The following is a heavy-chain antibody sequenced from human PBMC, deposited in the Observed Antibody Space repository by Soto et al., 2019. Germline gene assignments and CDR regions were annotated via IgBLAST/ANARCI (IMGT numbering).Heavy chain of an antibody. J-gene: IGHJ6*02. Sequence: SVKVSCKASGGTFSSYAISRVRQAPGQGLEWMGGIIPIFGTANYAQKFRRGVTSTADESTCLAYWELGCMRSEDTAVYYCAASLGYPGVVVVISWDKYHGRRVRGQGTT. CDR2: IIPIFGTA. D-gene: IGHD3-16*02. CDR1: GGTFSSYA. CDR3: AASLGYPGVVVVISWDKYHGRRV. V-gene: IGHV1-69*13.